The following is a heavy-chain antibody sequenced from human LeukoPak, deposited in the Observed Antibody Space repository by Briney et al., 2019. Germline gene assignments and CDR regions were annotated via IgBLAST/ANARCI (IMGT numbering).Heavy chain of an antibody. CDR1: GASVSSSSYY. CDR2: ISYSGTN. V-gene: IGHV4-39*01. Sequence: SETLSPTCTVSGASVSSSSYYWGWIRQPPGKGLEWIGSISYSGTNYNNPSLKSRVGISIDTSKNQFSVKLTSVTAADTAMYYCASLGTLRSWGQGTLVTVSS. CDR3: ASLGTLRS. D-gene: IGHD7-27*01. J-gene: IGHJ5*02.